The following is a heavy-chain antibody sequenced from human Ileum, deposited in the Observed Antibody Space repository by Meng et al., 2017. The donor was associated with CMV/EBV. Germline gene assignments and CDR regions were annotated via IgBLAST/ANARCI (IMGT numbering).Heavy chain of an antibody. V-gene: IGHV3-30-3*01. Sequence: GGSLRLSCAASGFTFSSYARHWVRQAPGKGLEWVALISYDGSNKYYADSGKGRFTISRDNSKNTLYLQMNSMRAEDTDGYYRARAHDGRIVNGMDVWGQGTMVTVSS. CDR1: GFTFSSYA. CDR2: ISYDGSNK. CDR3: ARAHDGRIVNGMDV. J-gene: IGHJ6*02. D-gene: IGHD1-26*01.